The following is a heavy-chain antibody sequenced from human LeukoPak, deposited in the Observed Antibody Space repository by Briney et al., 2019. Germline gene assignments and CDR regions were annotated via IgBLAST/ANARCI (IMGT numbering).Heavy chain of an antibody. V-gene: IGHV3-11*06. CDR3: ASMSSGGGY. J-gene: IGHJ4*02. Sequence: GGALRLSSAASGFTFSDYYMSWIRQAPGQGLEWVSYISSSSSYTNYADSVKGRFTISRDNAKNSLYLQMNSLRAEDTAVYYCASMSSGGGYWGQGTLVTVSS. CDR2: ISSSSSYT. D-gene: IGHD6-19*01. CDR1: GFTFSDYY.